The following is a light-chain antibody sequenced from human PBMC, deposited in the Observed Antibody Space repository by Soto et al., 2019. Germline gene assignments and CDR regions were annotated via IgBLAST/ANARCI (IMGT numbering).Light chain of an antibody. CDR1: NNDVGGYAY. V-gene: IGLV2-8*01. CDR3: ISYAGSDNFV. J-gene: IGLJ1*01. Sequence: QSALTQPPSASGSPGQSVTISCTGTNNDVGGYAYVSWYQQHPGKAPRLMIYEVTKRPSGVPDRFSGSKSGNTASLTVSGLQAEDEADYYCISYAGSDNFVFGTGTKLTVL. CDR2: EVT.